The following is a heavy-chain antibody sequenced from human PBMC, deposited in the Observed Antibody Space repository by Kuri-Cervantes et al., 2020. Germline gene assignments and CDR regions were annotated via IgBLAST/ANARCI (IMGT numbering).Heavy chain of an antibody. CDR3: ARDRRSSPGGMDV. J-gene: IGHJ6*02. CDR1: GFTFSSYC. V-gene: IGHV3-30*03. D-gene: IGHD2-2*01. Sequence: GESLKISCAASGFTFSSYCMHWVRQAPGKGLEWVAVISYDGSNKYYADSVKGRFTISRDNSKDTLYLQMNSLRAGDTAVYYCARDRRSSPGGMDVWGQGTTVTVSS. CDR2: ISYDGSNK.